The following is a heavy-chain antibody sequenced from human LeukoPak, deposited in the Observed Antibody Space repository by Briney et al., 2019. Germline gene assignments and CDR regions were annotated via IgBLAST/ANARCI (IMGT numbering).Heavy chain of an antibody. J-gene: IGHJ4*02. CDR3: ARGASSCDY. CDR2: ISSSSNYI. D-gene: IGHD6-13*01. CDR1: GFTFSSYA. Sequence: PGGSLRLSCAASGFTFSSYAMSWVRQAPGKGLEWVSSISSSSNYIYYADSVKGRFTISRDNAKSSLYLQMNSLRAEDTAVYYCARGASSCDYWGQGTLVTVSS. V-gene: IGHV3-21*01.